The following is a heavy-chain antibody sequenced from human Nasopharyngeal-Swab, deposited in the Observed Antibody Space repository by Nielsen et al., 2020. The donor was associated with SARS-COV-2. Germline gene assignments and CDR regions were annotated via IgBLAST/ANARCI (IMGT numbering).Heavy chain of an antibody. CDR3: TTDYYFDY. CDR2: IGYKAHNYAT. Sequence: VRQMPGKGLEWVGRIGYKAHNYATTYAASVKGRFTISRDDSKNTAFLQMDSLKTEDTALYYCTTDYYFDYWGQGTLVTVSS. V-gene: IGHV3-73*01. J-gene: IGHJ4*02.